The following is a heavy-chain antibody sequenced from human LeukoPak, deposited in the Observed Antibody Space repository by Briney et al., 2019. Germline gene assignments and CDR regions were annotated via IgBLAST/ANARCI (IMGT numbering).Heavy chain of an antibody. CDR2: IYYSGST. V-gene: IGHV4-39*01. J-gene: IGHJ4*02. Sequence: SETLSLTCAVSGGSISSSSYYWGWIRQPPGKGLEWIGGIYYSGSTYYNPSLKSRVTISVDTSKNQFSLKLSSVTAADTAVYYCARQESLFPLNIAARPGYFDYWGQGTLVTVSS. CDR3: ARQESLFPLNIAARPGYFDY. D-gene: IGHD6-6*01. CDR1: GGSISSSSYY.